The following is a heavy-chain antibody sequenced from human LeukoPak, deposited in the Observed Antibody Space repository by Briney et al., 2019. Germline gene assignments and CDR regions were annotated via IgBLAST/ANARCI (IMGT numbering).Heavy chain of an antibody. J-gene: IGHJ5*02. CDR2: MDYSGSA. CDR1: GGSISNYF. CDR3: VRGGSGVLDNWVGWFDP. V-gene: IGHV4-59*01. Sequence: SETLSLTCTVSGGSISNYFWTWMRQPPGKGLEWIACMDYSGSANYNPALKSRVTISVDMSKNQFSLKLSSMTPADTAVYYCVRGGSGVLDNWVGWFDPWGQGTLVTVSS. D-gene: IGHD3-10*01.